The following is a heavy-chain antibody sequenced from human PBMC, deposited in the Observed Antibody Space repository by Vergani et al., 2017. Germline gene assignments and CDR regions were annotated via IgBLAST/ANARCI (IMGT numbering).Heavy chain of an antibody. D-gene: IGHD3-16*01. CDR1: GGSISSGGYY. J-gene: IGHJ4*02. V-gene: IGHV4-31*03. CDR2: IYYSGST. CDR3: ARGRIKFGFDY. Sequence: QVQLQESGPRLVRPSQTLSLTCTVSGGSISSGGYYWSWIRQHPGKGLEWIGYIYYSGSTYYNPSLKSRVTISVDTSKNQFSLKLSSVTAADTAVYYCARGRIKFGFDYWGQGTLVTVSS.